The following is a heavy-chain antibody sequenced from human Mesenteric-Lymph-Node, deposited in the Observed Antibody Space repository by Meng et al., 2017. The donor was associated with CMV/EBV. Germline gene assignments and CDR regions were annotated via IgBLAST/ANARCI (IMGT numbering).Heavy chain of an antibody. CDR1: GFTFSSYG. D-gene: IGHD4-11*01. J-gene: IGHJ4*02. V-gene: IGHV3-30*02. CDR2: IRSDGGNK. CDR3: VRHPDYRFDY. Sequence: GESLKISCAASGFTFSSYGMHWVRQAPGKGLEWVAFIRSDGGNKYYADSVKGRFTISRDNAKNSLYLQMDSLRVEDTAVYYCVRHPDYRFDYWGQGILVTVSS.